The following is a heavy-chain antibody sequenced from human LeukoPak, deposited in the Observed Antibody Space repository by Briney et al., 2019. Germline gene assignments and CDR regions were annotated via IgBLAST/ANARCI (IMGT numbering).Heavy chain of an antibody. CDR1: GFSFNKYA. CDR3: AKDKIVGDGRWDFDC. V-gene: IGHV3-23*01. CDR2: MTGGGVT. Sequence: GGSLRLSWVGSGFSFNKYAATWVRQAPGKGLEWVAGMTGGGVTYHADSVKGRFVISRDNSKNTIYLQMNSLRAEDTALYFCAKDKIVGDGRWDFDCWGQGTLVTVSS. J-gene: IGHJ4*02. D-gene: IGHD3-10*01.